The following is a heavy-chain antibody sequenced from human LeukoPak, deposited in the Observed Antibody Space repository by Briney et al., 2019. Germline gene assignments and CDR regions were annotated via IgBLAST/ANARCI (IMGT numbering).Heavy chain of an antibody. D-gene: IGHD3-10*01. V-gene: IGHV1-2*02. CDR1: GYTFTGYY. Sequence: GASVKVSCKASGYTFTGYYMHWVRQAPGQGLEWMGWINPNSGGTNYAQKFQGRVTMTRDTSISTAYMEPSRLRSDDTAVYYCARDGSGSYYKNWFDSWGQGTLVTVSS. CDR2: INPNSGGT. CDR3: ARDGSGSYYKNWFDS. J-gene: IGHJ5*01.